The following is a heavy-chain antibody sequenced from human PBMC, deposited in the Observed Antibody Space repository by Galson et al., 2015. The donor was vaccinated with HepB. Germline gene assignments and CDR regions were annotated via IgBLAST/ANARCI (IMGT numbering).Heavy chain of an antibody. CDR3: AHRGAVPGYFDY. Sequence: PALVKPTQTLTLTCTFSGFSLSTSGVGVGWIRQPPGKALEWLALVNRDDDKRYSPSLKNRLTITEDTSKNQVVLTMTNMDPVDTATYYCAHRGAVPGYFDYWGQGTPVTVSS. CDR1: GFSLSTSGVG. D-gene: IGHD6-19*01. J-gene: IGHJ4*02. CDR2: VNRDDDK. V-gene: IGHV2-5*02.